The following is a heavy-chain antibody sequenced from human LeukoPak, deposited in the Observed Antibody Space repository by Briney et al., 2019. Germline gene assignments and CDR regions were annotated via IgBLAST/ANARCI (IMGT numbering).Heavy chain of an antibody. Sequence: SETLSLTCTVSGGSICSYYWSWIREPPGKGVEWIGYIYYSGSTNYNPSLKSRVTISVDTSKNQFSLKLSSVTAADTAVYYCARQRGIAAAAVDYWGQGTLVTVSS. CDR2: IYYSGST. D-gene: IGHD6-13*01. CDR1: GGSICSYY. V-gene: IGHV4-59*08. J-gene: IGHJ4*02. CDR3: ARQRGIAAAAVDY.